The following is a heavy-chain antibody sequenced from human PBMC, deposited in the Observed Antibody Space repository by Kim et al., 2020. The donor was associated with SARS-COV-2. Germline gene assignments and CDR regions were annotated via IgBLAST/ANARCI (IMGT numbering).Heavy chain of an antibody. V-gene: IGHV3-23*01. CDR3: AKDLRASYGQAYYYYGMDV. J-gene: IGHJ6*02. CDR1: GFTFSSYA. Sequence: GGSLRLSCAASGFTFSSYAMSWVRQAPGKGLEWVSAISGSGGSTYYADSVKGRFTISRDNSKNTLYLQMNSLRAEDTAVYYCAKDLRASYGQAYYYYGMDVWGQGTTVTVSS. D-gene: IGHD2-21*01. CDR2: ISGSGGST.